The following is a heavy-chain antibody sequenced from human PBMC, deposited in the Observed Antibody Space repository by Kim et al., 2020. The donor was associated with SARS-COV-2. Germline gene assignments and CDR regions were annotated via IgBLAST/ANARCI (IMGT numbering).Heavy chain of an antibody. J-gene: IGHJ6*02. Sequence: ASVKVSCKASGYTFTSYGISWVRQAPGQGLEWMGWISAYNGNTNYAQKLQGRVTMTTDTSTSTAYMELRSLRSDDTAVYYCARDRICSGGSCYLDYYYYYGMDVWGQGTTVTVSS. CDR3: ARDRICSGGSCYLDYYYYYGMDV. CDR1: GYTFTSYG. V-gene: IGHV1-18*01. CDR2: ISAYNGNT. D-gene: IGHD2-15*01.